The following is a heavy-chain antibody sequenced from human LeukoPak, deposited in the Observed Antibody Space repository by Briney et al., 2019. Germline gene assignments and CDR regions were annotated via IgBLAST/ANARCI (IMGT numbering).Heavy chain of an antibody. CDR1: GGSINTSPYY. J-gene: IGHJ4*02. V-gene: IGHV4-39*07. CDR3: VRVRTGSISDH. CDR2: ISYSGTA. D-gene: IGHD2-8*02. Sequence: TETLSLTCTVSGGSINTSPYYWGWVRQPPEKGLEWLGSISYSGTAYYNPSLRSRVTVSRDTSKNQFSLNLNSVTAADTAVYYCVRVRTGSISDHWGQGILVIVSS.